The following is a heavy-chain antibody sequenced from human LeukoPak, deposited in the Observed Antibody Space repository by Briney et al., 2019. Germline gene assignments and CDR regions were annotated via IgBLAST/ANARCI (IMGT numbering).Heavy chain of an antibody. CDR1: GFTFSSYS. J-gene: IGHJ3*02. CDR3: ARTRATKAFDI. D-gene: IGHD1-26*01. CDR2: ISSSSSYI. Sequence: GGSLRLSCAASGFTFSSYSMNWVRQAPGKGLEWVSSISSSSSYIYYADSVKGRFTISRDNAKNSLYLQMNSLKAEDTAVYYCARTRATKAFDIWGQGTMVTVSS. V-gene: IGHV3-21*01.